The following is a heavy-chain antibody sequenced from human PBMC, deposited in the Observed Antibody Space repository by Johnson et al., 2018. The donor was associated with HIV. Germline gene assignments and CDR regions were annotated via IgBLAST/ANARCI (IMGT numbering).Heavy chain of an antibody. D-gene: IGHD6-13*01. Sequence: QVQLVESGGGVVQPGGSLRLSCAASGFTFSDYYMSWIRQAPGKGLEWVSYISSSGITIYYADSVKGRFTISRDNAKNSLYLQMNSLRAEDTAVYYCARNLRQLDPDAFDIWGQGTVVTVSS. CDR1: GFTFSDYY. V-gene: IGHV3-11*04. CDR2: ISSSGITI. J-gene: IGHJ3*02. CDR3: ARNLRQLDPDAFDI.